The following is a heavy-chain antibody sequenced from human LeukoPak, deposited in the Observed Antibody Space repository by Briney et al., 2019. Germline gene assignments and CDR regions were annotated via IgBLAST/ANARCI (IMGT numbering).Heavy chain of an antibody. D-gene: IGHD3-22*01. Sequence: GRSLRLSCTASGFTFGDYAMSWVRQAPGKGLEWVGFIRSKAYGGTTEYAASVKGRFTISRDDSKSIAYLQMNSLKTEDTAAYYCTSDSSGSSTYWGQGALVTVSS. CDR3: TSDSSGSSTY. CDR1: GFTFGDYA. J-gene: IGHJ4*02. CDR2: IRSKAYGGTT. V-gene: IGHV3-49*04.